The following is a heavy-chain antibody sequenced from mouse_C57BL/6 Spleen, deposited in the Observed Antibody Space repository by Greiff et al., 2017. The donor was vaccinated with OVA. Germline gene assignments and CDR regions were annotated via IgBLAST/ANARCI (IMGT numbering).Heavy chain of an antibody. D-gene: IGHD1-1*01. CDR1: GYTFTDYE. Sequence: LVESGAELVRPGASVTLSCTASGYTFTDYEMHWVKQTPVHGLEWIGAIDPETGGTAYNQKFKGKAILTADKSSSTAYMELRSLTSEDSAVYYCTREDYYGSSFYAMDYWDQGTSVTVSS. J-gene: IGHJ4*01. V-gene: IGHV1-15*01. CDR3: TREDYYGSSFYAMDY. CDR2: IDPETGGT.